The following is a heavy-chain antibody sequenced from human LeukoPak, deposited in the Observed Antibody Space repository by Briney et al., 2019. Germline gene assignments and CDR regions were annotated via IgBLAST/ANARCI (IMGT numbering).Heavy chain of an antibody. V-gene: IGHV1-46*01. CDR1: GYTFTGYY. CDR3: ARDRTIAAAAPDY. CDR2: INPSGGST. Sequence: GASVKVSCKASGYTFTGYYMHWVRQAPGQGLEWMGIINPSGGSTSYAQKFQGRVTMTRDTSTSTVYMELSSLRFEDTAVYYCARDRTIAAAAPDYWGQGTLVTVSS. D-gene: IGHD6-13*01. J-gene: IGHJ4*02.